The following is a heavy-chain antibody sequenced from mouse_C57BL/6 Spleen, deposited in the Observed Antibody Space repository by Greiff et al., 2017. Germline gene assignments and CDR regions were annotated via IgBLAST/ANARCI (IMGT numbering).Heavy chain of an antibody. J-gene: IGHJ1*03. V-gene: IGHV1-4*01. Sequence: VQLQQSGAELARPGASVKMSCKASGYTFTSYTMHWVKQRPGQGLEWIGYINPSSGYTKYNQKFKDKATLTADKSSSTAYMQLSSLTSEDSAVYYCASSLYDGYYVGYFDVWGTGTTVTVSS. CDR2: INPSSGYT. D-gene: IGHD2-3*01. CDR3: ASSLYDGYYVGYFDV. CDR1: GYTFTSYT.